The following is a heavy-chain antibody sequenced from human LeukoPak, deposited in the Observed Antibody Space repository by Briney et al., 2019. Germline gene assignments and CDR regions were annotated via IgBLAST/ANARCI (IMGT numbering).Heavy chain of an antibody. CDR3: ARPDYSGYDWD. CDR2: IYYSGST. J-gene: IGHJ4*02. CDR1: GGSISSSSYY. Sequence: PSETLSLTCAVSGGSISSSSYYWGLIRQPPGKWLEWIGSIYYSGSTYYNPSLKSRVTISVDTSKNQFSLKLSSVTAADTAVYYCARPDYSGYDWDWGQGTLVTVSS. V-gene: IGHV4-39*01. D-gene: IGHD5-12*01.